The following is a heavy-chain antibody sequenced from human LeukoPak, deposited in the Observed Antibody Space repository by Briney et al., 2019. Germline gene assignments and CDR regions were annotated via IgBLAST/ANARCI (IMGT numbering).Heavy chain of an antibody. CDR2: ITPYSGDT. Sequence: GASVKVSCKTSGYTFTMYGISWVRQAPGHGLEWMGWITPYSGDTKYVQKLQDRLTLTTDVSTSTAYLELRSLRDDDTAVYYCWIGGANYEDIDHWGQGTLVTVSS. CDR3: WIGGANYEDIDH. V-gene: IGHV1-18*01. CDR1: GYTFTMYG. J-gene: IGHJ4*02. D-gene: IGHD3-16*01.